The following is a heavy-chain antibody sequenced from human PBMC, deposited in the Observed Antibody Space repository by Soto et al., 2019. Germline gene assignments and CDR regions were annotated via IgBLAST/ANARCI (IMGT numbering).Heavy chain of an antibody. V-gene: IGHV4-59*01. CDR2: IFYRGNT. D-gene: IGHD1-1*01. J-gene: IGHJ6*02. CDR3: TRHAIIPKLQYGMDV. Sequence: ASETLSLTCTVSGGSISGYYWSWSRQPPGKGLEWIGYIFYRGNTLYNPSLQSRVTISVDTSKNQFFLGLTSVTAADTAVYYCTRHAIIPKLQYGMDVWGQGASVTVSS. CDR1: GGSISGYY.